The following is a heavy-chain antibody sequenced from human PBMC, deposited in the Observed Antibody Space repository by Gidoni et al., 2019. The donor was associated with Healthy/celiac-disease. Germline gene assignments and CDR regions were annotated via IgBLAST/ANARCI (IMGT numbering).Heavy chain of an antibody. Sequence: KFQCRVTITRDTSTSKAYMELSSLRSEDTAVYYCARSSAPNEYSIIDAFDIWGQGTMVTVSS. CDR3: ARSSAPNEYSIIDAFDI. J-gene: IGHJ3*02. D-gene: IGHD4-4*01. V-gene: IGHV1-3*01.